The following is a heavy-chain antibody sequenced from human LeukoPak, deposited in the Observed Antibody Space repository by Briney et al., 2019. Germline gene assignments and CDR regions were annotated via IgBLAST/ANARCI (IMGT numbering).Heavy chain of an antibody. CDR1: GDSISSRSYY. Sequence: PSETLSLTCTVSGDSISSRSYYWGWIRQPPGKGLEWIGSIYHSGSTYYNPSLKSRVTISVDTSKNQFSLKLSSVTAADTAVYYCARVPFDYWGQGTLVTVSS. J-gene: IGHJ4*02. CDR2: IYHSGST. CDR3: ARVPFDY. V-gene: IGHV4-39*07.